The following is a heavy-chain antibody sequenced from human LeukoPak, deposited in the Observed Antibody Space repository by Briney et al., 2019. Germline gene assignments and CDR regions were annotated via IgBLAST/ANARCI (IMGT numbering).Heavy chain of an antibody. CDR2: IYTSGST. Sequence: PSETLSFTCTVSGGSISSSYWSWIRQPAGKGLEWIGHIYTSGSTNYNPSLKSRVTMSVDTSKNQFSLKLSSVTAADTAVYYCARGAKFRGYYIDVWGKGTTVTVSS. CDR3: ARGAKFRGYYIDV. J-gene: IGHJ6*03. V-gene: IGHV4-4*07. CDR1: GGSISSSY.